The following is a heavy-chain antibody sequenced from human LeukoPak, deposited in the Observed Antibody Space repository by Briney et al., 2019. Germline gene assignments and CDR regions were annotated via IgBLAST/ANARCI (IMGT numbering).Heavy chain of an antibody. CDR3: ARALTVAGTDWYFDL. Sequence: GGSLRLSCAASRFTFSTYSMSWVRQAPGKGLEWVSSISSSGSYIYSTDSLKGRFTISRDNAKNSLYLQMNSLRVEDTAVYYCARALTVAGTDWYFDLWGRGTLVTVFS. CDR2: ISSSGSYI. D-gene: IGHD6-19*01. V-gene: IGHV3-21*01. CDR1: RFTFSTYS. J-gene: IGHJ2*01.